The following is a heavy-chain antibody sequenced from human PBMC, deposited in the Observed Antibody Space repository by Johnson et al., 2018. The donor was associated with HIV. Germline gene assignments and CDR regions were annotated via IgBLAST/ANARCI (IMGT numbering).Heavy chain of an antibody. CDR3: ALNWGAEGAFDI. CDR1: GFTFSDYY. Sequence: VQLVESGGGLVKPGGSLRLSCAASGFTFSDYYMSWIRQDPGKGLEWVSYISSSGRPIYSADSFQGRFTISRDNAKNSLYLQMNSLGAEDTAGYYCALNWGAEGAFDIWGQGTMVTVSS. CDR2: ISSSGRPI. D-gene: IGHD7-27*01. V-gene: IGHV3-11*04. J-gene: IGHJ3*02.